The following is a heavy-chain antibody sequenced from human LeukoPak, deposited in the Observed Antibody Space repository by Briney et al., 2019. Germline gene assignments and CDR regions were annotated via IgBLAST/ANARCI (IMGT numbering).Heavy chain of an antibody. CDR1: GFTFSSYA. D-gene: IGHD3-3*01. J-gene: IGHJ4*02. Sequence: GGSLRLSCAASGFTFSSYAMSWVRQAPGKGLEWVSAISGSGGSTYYADSVKGRFTISRDNSKNTLYLQMNSLGAEDTAVYYCAKVNYRKITIFGVDQFGGFDYWGQGTLVTVSS. V-gene: IGHV3-23*01. CDR2: ISGSGGST. CDR3: AKVNYRKITIFGVDQFGGFDY.